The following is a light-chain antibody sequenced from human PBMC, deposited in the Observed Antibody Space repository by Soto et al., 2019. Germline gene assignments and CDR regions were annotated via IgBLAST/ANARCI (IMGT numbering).Light chain of an antibody. Sequence: QSALTQPASVCGSPGQSITISCTGTSSDVGGYNYVSWYQQHPGKAPELMIYEVSNRPSGVSNHFSGSKSGNTASLTISGLQAEDEADYYCSSYTTSITLVFGGGTKLTVL. CDR1: SSDVGGYNY. J-gene: IGLJ2*01. CDR3: SSYTTSITLV. V-gene: IGLV2-14*01. CDR2: EVS.